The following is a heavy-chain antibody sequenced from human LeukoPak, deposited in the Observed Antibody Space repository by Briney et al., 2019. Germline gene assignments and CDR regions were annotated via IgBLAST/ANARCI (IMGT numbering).Heavy chain of an antibody. CDR2: IYYSGST. CDR1: GGSVNSGSYY. D-gene: IGHD3-22*01. J-gene: IGHJ3*02. CDR3: AREGYYYDSSGYYFDAFDI. Sequence: SETLSLTCTVSGGSVNSGSYYWSWIRQPPGKGLEWIGYIYYSGSTNYNPCLKSRVTISVDTSKNQFSLKLGSVTAADTAVYYCAREGYYYDSSGYYFDAFDIWGQGTMVTVSS. V-gene: IGHV4-61*01.